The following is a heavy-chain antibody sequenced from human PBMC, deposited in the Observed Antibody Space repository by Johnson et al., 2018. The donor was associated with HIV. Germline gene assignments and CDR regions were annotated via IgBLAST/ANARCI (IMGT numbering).Heavy chain of an antibody. V-gene: IGHV3-64*01. CDR2: ISSNGGST. J-gene: IGHJ3*02. Sequence: VQLVETGGGLVQPGGSLRLSSAASGFTFSSYAMHWVRQAPGKGLEYVSAISSNGGSTYYANSVKGRFTISRDNSKNTLYLQMNSLSAGDTAVYYCLGIWGQGTMVTVSS. CDR1: GFTFSSYA. CDR3: LGI.